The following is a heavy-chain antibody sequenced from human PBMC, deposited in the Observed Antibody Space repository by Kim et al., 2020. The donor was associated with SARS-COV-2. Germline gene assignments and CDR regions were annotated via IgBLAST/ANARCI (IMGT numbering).Heavy chain of an antibody. CDR3: TRDNPTVAECDA. V-gene: IGHV3-48*03. D-gene: IGHD4-17*01. J-gene: IGHJ5*02. Sequence: YADSVEGRFSNFRNNAKNSLFLQMNSLRAEDTAVYYCTRDNPTVAECDAWGQGTLVTISS.